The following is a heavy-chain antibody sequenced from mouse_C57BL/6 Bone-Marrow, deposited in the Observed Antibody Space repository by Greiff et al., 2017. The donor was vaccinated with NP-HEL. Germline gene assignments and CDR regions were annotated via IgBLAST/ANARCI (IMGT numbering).Heavy chain of an antibody. D-gene: IGHD2-2*01. CDR2: IHPNRGST. V-gene: IGHV1-64*01. CDR3: EREEGYPFAMGC. CDR1: GYTFTSYW. Sequence: QVQLKQPGAELVKPGASVKLSCKASGYTFTSYWMHWVQQRPGPGLEWLGMIHPNRGSTYSNEQFTSKATLTVDKSSSTANMQLSILTSEDSAVDYCEREEGYPFAMGCWGKGTSVTV. J-gene: IGHJ4*01.